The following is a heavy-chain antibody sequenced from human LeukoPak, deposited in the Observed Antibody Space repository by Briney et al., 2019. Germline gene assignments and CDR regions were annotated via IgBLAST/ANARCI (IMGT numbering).Heavy chain of an antibody. CDR1: GGTFSSYA. D-gene: IGHD6-19*01. V-gene: IGHV1-69*04. J-gene: IGHJ6*02. Sequence: SVKVSCKASGGTFSSYAISWVRQAPGQGLEWMGRIIPILGIANYAQKFQGRVTITADKSTSTAYMDLSSLRFEDTAVYYCARADKGIAVAGTDYYYYAMDVWGQGTTVTVSS. CDR3: ARADKGIAVAGTDYYYYAMDV. CDR2: IIPILGIA.